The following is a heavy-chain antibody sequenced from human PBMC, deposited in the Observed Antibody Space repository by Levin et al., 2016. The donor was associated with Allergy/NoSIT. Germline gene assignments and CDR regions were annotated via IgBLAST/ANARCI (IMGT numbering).Heavy chain of an antibody. CDR2: INPNSGGT. D-gene: IGHD2-2*01. V-gene: IGHV1-2*04. J-gene: IGHJ4*02. CDR1: GYTFTGYY. Sequence: ASVKVSCKASGYTFTGYYMHWVRQAPGQGLEWMGWINPNSGGTNYAQKFQGWVTMTRDTSISTAYMELSRLRSDDTAVYYCARDRVGCSSTSCYLTKLTYYFDYWGQGTLVTVSS. CDR3: ARDRVGCSSTSCYLTKLTYYFDY.